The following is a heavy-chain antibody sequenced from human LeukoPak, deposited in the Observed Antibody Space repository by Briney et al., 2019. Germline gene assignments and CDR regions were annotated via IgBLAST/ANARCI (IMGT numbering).Heavy chain of an antibody. CDR2: IIPILGIA. J-gene: IGHJ6*02. D-gene: IGHD2-15*01. CDR3: ARVVLRCSGGSCYSFYYYGMDV. CDR1: GYTFTDYY. V-gene: IGHV1-69*04. Sequence: SVKVSCKASGYTFTDYYMHWVRQAPGQGLEWMGRIIPILGIANYAQKFQGRVTITADKSTSTAYMELSSLRSEDTAVYYCARVVLRCSGGSCYSFYYYGMDVWGQGTTVTVSS.